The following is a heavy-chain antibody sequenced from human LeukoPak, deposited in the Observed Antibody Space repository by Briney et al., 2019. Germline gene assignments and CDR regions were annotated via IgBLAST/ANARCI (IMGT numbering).Heavy chain of an antibody. V-gene: IGHV4-61*02. CDR2: IYTSGST. J-gene: IGHJ4*02. Sequence: PSETLSLTCTVSGGSISSGSYYWSWIRQPAGKGLEWIGRIYTSGSTDYNPSLKSRVTISVDTSKNQFSLKLSSVTAADTAVYYCARGLTYYYDSSGYYYDYWGQGTLVTVSS. CDR1: GGSISSGSYY. D-gene: IGHD3-22*01. CDR3: ARGLTYYYDSSGYYYDY.